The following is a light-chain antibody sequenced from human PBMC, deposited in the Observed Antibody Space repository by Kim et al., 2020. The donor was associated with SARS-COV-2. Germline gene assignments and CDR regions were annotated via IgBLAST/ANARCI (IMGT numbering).Light chain of an antibody. CDR3: LQTSSYPYT. J-gene: IGKJ2*01. Sequence: DIQMTQSPSTLSASVGDRVTITCRASQRIDAFLAWYQQKPGKGPKLLIYRASSLQSGVPSRFSGGGSGTQFTLTISSLQPDDFATYYCLQTSSYPYTCGQGTKLEI. V-gene: IGKV1-5*03. CDR1: QRIDAF. CDR2: RAS.